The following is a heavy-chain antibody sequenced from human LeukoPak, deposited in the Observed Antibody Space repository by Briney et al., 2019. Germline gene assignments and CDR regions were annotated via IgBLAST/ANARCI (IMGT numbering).Heavy chain of an antibody. J-gene: IGHJ4*02. CDR3: ARGLPASWRLAPYFDY. V-gene: IGHV4-39*01. CDR1: GGSISSSSYY. CDR2: IYYSGST. Sequence: SETLSLTCTVSGGSISSSSYYWGWIRQPPGKGLEWIGSIYYSGSTYYNPSLKSRVTISVDTSKNQFSLKLSSVTAADTAVYYCARGLPASWRLAPYFDYWGQGTLVTVSS. D-gene: IGHD3-3*01.